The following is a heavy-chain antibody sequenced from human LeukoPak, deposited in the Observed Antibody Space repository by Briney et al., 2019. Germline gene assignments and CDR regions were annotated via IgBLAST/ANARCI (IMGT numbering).Heavy chain of an antibody. CDR3: ARVRWGGLYYFDY. J-gene: IGHJ4*02. CDR2: ISGSGGST. D-gene: IGHD3-16*01. V-gene: IGHV3-23*01. CDR1: GFTFSSYA. Sequence: GGSLRLSRAASGFTFSSYAMTWVRQAPGKGLEWVSSISGSGGSTYYADSVKGRFTISRDNSKNTLYLQMNSLRAEDTAVYYCARVRWGGLYYFDYWGQGTLVTVSS.